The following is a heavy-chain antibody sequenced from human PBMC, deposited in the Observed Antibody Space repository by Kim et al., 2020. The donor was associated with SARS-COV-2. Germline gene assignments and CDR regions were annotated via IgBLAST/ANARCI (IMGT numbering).Heavy chain of an antibody. D-gene: IGHD3-10*01. Sequence: ASVKVSCKASGYTFINYGISWVRQAPGQGLEWMGWISAQNGNTNYAQEFQGRVTMTTDTSTSTAYMELRSLRSDDTAVYYCARSPGRGIYSGSGEDCWGQGTLVTVSS. CDR3: ARSPGRGIYSGSGEDC. J-gene: IGHJ4*02. CDR2: ISAQNGNT. CDR1: GYTFINYG. V-gene: IGHV1-18*01.